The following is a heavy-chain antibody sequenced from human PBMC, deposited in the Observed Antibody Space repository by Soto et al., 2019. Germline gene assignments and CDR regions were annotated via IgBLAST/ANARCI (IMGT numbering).Heavy chain of an antibody. CDR1: GFTFSSYG. CDR3: AREEVARDYYYDMDV. CDR2: IWYDGSNK. D-gene: IGHD2-15*01. J-gene: IGHJ6*02. V-gene: IGHV3-33*01. Sequence: QVQLVESGGGVVQPGRSLRLSCAASGFTFSSYGMHWVRQAPGKGLEWVAVIWYDGSNKYYADSVKGRFTISRDNSKNTLYLQMNSLRAEDTAVYYCAREEVARDYYYDMDVWGQGTTVTVSS.